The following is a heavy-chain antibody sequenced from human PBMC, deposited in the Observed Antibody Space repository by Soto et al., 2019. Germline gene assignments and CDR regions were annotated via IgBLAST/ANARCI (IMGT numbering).Heavy chain of an antibody. Sequence: GGSLRLSCAASGFTFSSYGMHWVRQAPGKGLEWVAVISYDGSNKYYADSVKGRFTISRGNSKNTLYLQMNSLRAEDTAVYYCAKDQYQEQLAFDYWGQGTLVTVSS. V-gene: IGHV3-30*18. J-gene: IGHJ4*02. CDR2: ISYDGSNK. CDR3: AKDQYQEQLAFDY. D-gene: IGHD6-6*01. CDR1: GFTFSSYG.